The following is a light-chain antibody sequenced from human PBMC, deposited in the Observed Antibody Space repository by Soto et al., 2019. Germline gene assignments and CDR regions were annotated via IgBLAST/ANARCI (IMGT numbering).Light chain of an antibody. CDR2: GAS. CDR1: QSVSSN. V-gene: IGKV3-15*01. Sequence: EIVMTQSPATLSVSPGERATLSCMASQSVSSNLAWYQQKPGQAPRLLIYGASTRATGIPARLSGSGSGTEFTLTISSLQSEDFAVYYCQQYNNWPLTFGGGTKVEIK. J-gene: IGKJ4*01. CDR3: QQYNNWPLT.